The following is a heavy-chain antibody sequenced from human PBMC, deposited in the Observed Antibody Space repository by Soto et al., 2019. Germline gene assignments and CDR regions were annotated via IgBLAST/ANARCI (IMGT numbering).Heavy chain of an antibody. J-gene: IGHJ4*02. CDR1: GYSVSICSC. CDR2: IYHSGST. CDR3: ARVLGAPLYYFDW. Sequence: PSETLSLTCPDSGYSVSICSCWGWIRQPTGQRLEWIESIYHSGSTYSITSLRSRATISVDTSKNHFSLKMSSVTAADTAVYYCARVLGAPLYYFDWWGQG. D-gene: IGHD1-26*01. V-gene: IGHV4-38-2*02.